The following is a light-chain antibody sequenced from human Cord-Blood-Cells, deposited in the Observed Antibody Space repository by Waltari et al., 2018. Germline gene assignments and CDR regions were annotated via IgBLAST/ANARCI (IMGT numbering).Light chain of an antibody. CDR2: DAS. Sequence: EIVLSQSPATLSLSPRERATLSCRASQSVSSYLAWYHQKPGQAPRPLIYDASNRATGIPARFSGSGSGTDFTLTISSLEPEDFAVYYCQQRSNWPPLTFGGGTKVEIK. CDR1: QSVSSY. V-gene: IGKV3-11*01. J-gene: IGKJ4*01. CDR3: QQRSNWPPLT.